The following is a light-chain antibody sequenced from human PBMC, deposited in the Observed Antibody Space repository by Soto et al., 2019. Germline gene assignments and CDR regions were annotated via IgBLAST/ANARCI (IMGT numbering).Light chain of an antibody. J-gene: IGKJ1*01. CDR1: QSISSY. Sequence: DIQMTQSPSSLSASVGDRVTITCRASQSISSYLNWYQQKPGKAPKLLIYAASSLQSGVPSRFSGRGSGTVFTFTISSLQPEDFATYYCQQSYSTPRTFGKGTKVDIK. CDR2: AAS. V-gene: IGKV1-39*01. CDR3: QQSYSTPRT.